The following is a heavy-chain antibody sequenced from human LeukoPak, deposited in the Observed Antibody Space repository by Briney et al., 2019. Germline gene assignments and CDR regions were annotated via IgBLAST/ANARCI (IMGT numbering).Heavy chain of an antibody. CDR1: GGSISSGSYY. Sequence: SETLSLTCTVSGGSISSGSYYWSWIRQPAGKGLEWIGRIYTSGSTNYNPSLKSRVTISVDTSKNQFSLKLSSVTAADTAVYYCARDLDVFQQLALYYYYYGMDVWGQGTTVTVSS. D-gene: IGHD6-13*01. CDR2: IYTSGST. CDR3: ARDLDVFQQLALYYYYYGMDV. V-gene: IGHV4-61*02. J-gene: IGHJ6*02.